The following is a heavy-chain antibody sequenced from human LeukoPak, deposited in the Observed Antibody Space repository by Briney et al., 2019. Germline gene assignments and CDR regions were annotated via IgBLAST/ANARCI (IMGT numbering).Heavy chain of an antibody. J-gene: IGHJ6*03. Sequence: PGGSLRLSCAASGFTFSSYSMNWVRQAPGKGLEWVSSISSSSSYIYYADSVKGRFTISRDNAKNSLYLQMNSLRAEDTAVYYCARDRVIAAAAPPYYYYYMDVWGRGTTVTISS. V-gene: IGHV3-21*01. CDR1: GFTFSSYS. D-gene: IGHD6-13*01. CDR3: ARDRVIAAAAPPYYYYYMDV. CDR2: ISSSSSYI.